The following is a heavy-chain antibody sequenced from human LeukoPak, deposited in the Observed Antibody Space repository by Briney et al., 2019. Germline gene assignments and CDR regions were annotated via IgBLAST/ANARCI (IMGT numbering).Heavy chain of an antibody. CDR2: INPSGGST. D-gene: IGHD4-23*01. Sequence: GASVRVSCKASGYTFTSYYMHWVRQAPGQGLEWMGIINPSGGSTSYGQKFQGRVTMTRDTSTSTVYMELSSLRSDDTAVYYCASDYGGSTFDYWGQGTLVTVSS. CDR1: GYTFTSYY. V-gene: IGHV1-46*01. CDR3: ASDYGGSTFDY. J-gene: IGHJ4*02.